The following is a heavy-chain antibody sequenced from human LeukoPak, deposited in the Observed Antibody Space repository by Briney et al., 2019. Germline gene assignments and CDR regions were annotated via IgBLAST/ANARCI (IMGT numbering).Heavy chain of an antibody. CDR2: IWNDGNNK. J-gene: IGHJ3*02. V-gene: IGHV3-33*01. Sequence: QPGRSLRLSCAASRFTFSGYVRHWVRQAPGKGLEWVAVIWNDGNNKYYVDSVKGRFTISRDNSKNTLYLQMNSLRAEDTAVYYCARETVMGAVGTFDIWGHGTMVTVSS. CDR3: ARETVMGAVGTFDI. D-gene: IGHD6-13*01. CDR1: RFTFSGYV.